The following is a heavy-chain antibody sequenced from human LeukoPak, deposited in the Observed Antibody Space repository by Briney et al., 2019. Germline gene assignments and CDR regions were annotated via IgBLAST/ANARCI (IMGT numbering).Heavy chain of an antibody. CDR3: ARKRRRGSYSEFDY. D-gene: IGHD1-26*01. CDR2: IYHSGGT. V-gene: IGHV4-38-2*02. J-gene: IGHJ4*02. Sequence: SETLSLTCTVSGYSISSGYYWGWIRQPPGKGLEWIGSIYHSGGTYYNPSLKSRVTISVDTSKNQFSLKLSSVTAADTAVYYCARKRRRGSYSEFDYWGQGTLVTVSS. CDR1: GYSISSGYY.